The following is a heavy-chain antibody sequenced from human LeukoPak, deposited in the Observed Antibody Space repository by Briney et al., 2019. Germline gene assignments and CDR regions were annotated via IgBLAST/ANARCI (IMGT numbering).Heavy chain of an antibody. Sequence: SETLSLTCTVSDDSITMYYWTWIRQPPGKGLEWIGYVDHTGSTKFNPSLKSRVTISVDTSKNQFSLKLSSVTAADTAVYYCARDGYSYGYFDYWDQGTLVTVSS. CDR2: VDHTGST. J-gene: IGHJ4*02. V-gene: IGHV4-59*12. D-gene: IGHD5-18*01. CDR3: ARDGYSYGYFDY. CDR1: DDSITMYY.